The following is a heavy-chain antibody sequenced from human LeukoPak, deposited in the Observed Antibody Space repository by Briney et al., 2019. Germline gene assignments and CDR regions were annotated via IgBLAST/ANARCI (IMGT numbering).Heavy chain of an antibody. CDR1: GYTFTSYG. D-gene: IGHD2-15*01. CDR2: TSAYNGNT. Sequence: ASVKVSCKASGYTFTSYGISWVRQAPGQGLEWMGWTSAYNGNTNYAQKLQGRVTMTTDTSTSTAYMELRSLRSDDTAVYYCARDAQDIVVVVAATPIDPWGQGTLVTVSS. V-gene: IGHV1-18*01. J-gene: IGHJ5*02. CDR3: ARDAQDIVVVVAATPIDP.